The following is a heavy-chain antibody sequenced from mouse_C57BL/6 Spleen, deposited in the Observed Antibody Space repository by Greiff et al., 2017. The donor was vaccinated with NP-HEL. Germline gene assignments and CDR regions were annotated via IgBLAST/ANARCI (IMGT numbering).Heavy chain of an antibody. Sequence: EVQVVESGGGLVQPGGSLKLSCAASGFTFSDYGMAWVRQAPRKGPEWVAFISNLAYSIYYADTVTGRFTISRENAKNTLYLEMSSLRSEDTAMYYCARSDYGSSYDYAMDYWGQGTSVTVSS. V-gene: IGHV5-15*01. J-gene: IGHJ4*01. D-gene: IGHD1-1*01. CDR2: ISNLAYSI. CDR3: ARSDYGSSYDYAMDY. CDR1: GFTFSDYG.